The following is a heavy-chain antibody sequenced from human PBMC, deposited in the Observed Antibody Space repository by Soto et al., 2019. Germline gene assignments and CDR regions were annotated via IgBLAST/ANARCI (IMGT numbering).Heavy chain of an antibody. CDR3: TRRYGQVAGTEF. CDR1: GGSMSNSNYY. Sequence: QLQLQESGPGLVKPSETLSLTCTVSGGSMSNSNYYWAWIRQPPGKGLEWIGSLYYGGSTYCNPSLRSRVTILAETSTNQLSLTLTSVSAADMAVYFWTRRYGQVAGTEFWGQGTLVTVS. D-gene: IGHD6-19*01. CDR2: LYYGGST. J-gene: IGHJ4*02. V-gene: IGHV4-39*01.